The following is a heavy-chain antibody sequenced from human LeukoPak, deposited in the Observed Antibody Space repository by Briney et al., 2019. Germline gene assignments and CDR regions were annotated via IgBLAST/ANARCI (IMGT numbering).Heavy chain of an antibody. CDR1: GFTFRSYG. V-gene: IGHV3-30*18. D-gene: IGHD3-16*01. Sequence: GGSLRLSCAGSGFTFRSYGMHWVRQSPGKGLEWLALISPDGRSEYYAGSVKGRFTISRDNSKSTVYLQKNSPRPDDTALYYCAKDYGGVSNFWGQGTLVTVSS. J-gene: IGHJ4*02. CDR3: AKDYGGVSNF. CDR2: ISPDGRSE.